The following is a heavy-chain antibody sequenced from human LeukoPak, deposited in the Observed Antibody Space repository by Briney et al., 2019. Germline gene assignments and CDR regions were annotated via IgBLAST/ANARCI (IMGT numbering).Heavy chain of an antibody. V-gene: IGHV3-23*01. J-gene: IGHJ4*02. CDR3: AKGLTESYLSDF. CDR1: GFTFSNHA. Sequence: GGSLRLSCAASGFTFSNHAMNWVRQAPGKGLDWVSTISGSGGATFYADSVKGRFTISRDNSKNTLYLQMNSLRAEDTALYYCAKGLTESYLSDFWGQGTLVTVSS. CDR2: ISGSGGAT. D-gene: IGHD1-26*01.